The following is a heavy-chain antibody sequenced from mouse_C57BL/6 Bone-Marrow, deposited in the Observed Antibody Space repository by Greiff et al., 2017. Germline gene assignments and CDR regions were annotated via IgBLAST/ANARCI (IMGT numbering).Heavy chain of an antibody. D-gene: IGHD1-1*01. J-gene: IGHJ3*01. CDR3: ARSDYGSPWFAD. V-gene: IGHV1-55*01. CDR2: IYPGSGST. Sequence: QVQLKQPGAELVKPGASVKMSCKASGYTFTSYWITWVKQRPGQGLEWIGDIYPGSGSTNYNEKFKSKATLTVDTSSSTAYMQLSSLTSEDSAVYYCARSDYGSPWFADWGQVTLVTVSA. CDR1: GYTFTSYW.